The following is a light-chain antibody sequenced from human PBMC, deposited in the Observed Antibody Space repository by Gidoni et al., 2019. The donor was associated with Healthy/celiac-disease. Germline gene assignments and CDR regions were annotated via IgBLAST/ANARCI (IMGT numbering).Light chain of an antibody. V-gene: IGKV3-11*01. CDR3: PQRRA. CDR1: QSVSSY. J-gene: IGKJ2*01. CDR2: DAS. Sequence: EIVLTQSPATLSLSPGERATLSCRASQSVSSYLAWYQQKPGQAPRLLIYDASNRANGIPARFSGSGSGTDFTLAISSLEPEDFAVYYCPQRRAFGQGTKLEIK.